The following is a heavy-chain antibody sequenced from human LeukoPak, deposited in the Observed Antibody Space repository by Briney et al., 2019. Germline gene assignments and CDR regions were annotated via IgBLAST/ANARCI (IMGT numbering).Heavy chain of an antibody. CDR3: ARDGLRWYYYYYYMDV. CDR2: INSDGSST. V-gene: IGHV3-74*01. D-gene: IGHD4-23*01. CDR1: GFTFSSDW. J-gene: IGHJ6*03. Sequence: GRSLRLSCAASGFTFSSDWMDWVRQAPGEGLGWVSRINSDGSSTSYADSVKGRFTISRDNAKNPLYLQMNSLRAEDTAVYYCARDGLRWYYYYYYMDVWGKGTTVTVSS.